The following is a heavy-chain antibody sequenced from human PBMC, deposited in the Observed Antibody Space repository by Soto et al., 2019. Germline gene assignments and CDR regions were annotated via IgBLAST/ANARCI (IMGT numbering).Heavy chain of an antibody. CDR2: ISGSGGST. CDR3: AKGPQLPQYFQH. D-gene: IGHD2-2*01. Sequence: PGGSLRLSCGASGFTFTSYAMNWVRQAPGKGLEWVSDISGSGGSTHYAESVKGRFTISRDNSKNTLYLQMNSLRAEDTAVYYCAKGPQLPQYFQHWGQGPLVTVSS. CDR1: GFTFTSYA. V-gene: IGHV3-23*01. J-gene: IGHJ1*01.